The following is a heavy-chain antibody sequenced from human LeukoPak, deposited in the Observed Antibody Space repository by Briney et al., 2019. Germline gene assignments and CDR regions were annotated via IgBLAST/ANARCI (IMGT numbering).Heavy chain of an antibody. J-gene: IGHJ6*03. V-gene: IGHV1-46*01. D-gene: IGHD3-10*01. CDR1: GYTFTSYY. CDR3: AREGYGSGSVYYYYMDV. CDR2: INPSGGTT. Sequence: GASVKVSCKASGYTFTSYYMHWVRQAPGQGPEWMGIINPSGGTTSYAQKFQGRVTMTRDTSTSTVYMEVSSLRSEDTAVYYCAREGYGSGSVYYYYMDVWGKGTTVTVSS.